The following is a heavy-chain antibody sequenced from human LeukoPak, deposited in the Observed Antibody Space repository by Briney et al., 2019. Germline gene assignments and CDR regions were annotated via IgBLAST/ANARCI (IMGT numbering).Heavy chain of an antibody. V-gene: IGHV1-18*04. CDR1: GYTFTSYY. J-gene: IGHJ3*02. Sequence: GASVKVSCKASGYTFTSYYMHWVRQAPGQGLEWMGWISAYSGNTNYAQKLQGRVTMTTDTSTSTAYMELRSLRSDDTAVYYCAREGASTSAFDIWGQGTMVTVSS. CDR2: ISAYSGNT. CDR3: AREGASTSAFDI. D-gene: IGHD2-2*01.